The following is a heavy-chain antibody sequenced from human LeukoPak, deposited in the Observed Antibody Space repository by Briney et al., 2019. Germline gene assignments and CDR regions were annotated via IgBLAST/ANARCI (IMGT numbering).Heavy chain of an antibody. Sequence: GASVKVSCKASGYTFTSYYIDWVRQAPGQGLEWMGVINPSGGSTRYAQKFQGRVTMTGDTSTRTVYMELSSLTSADTAVYYCARGTTDDHWGQGTLVTVSS. CDR1: GYTFTSYY. CDR2: INPSGGST. D-gene: IGHD1-1*01. J-gene: IGHJ4*02. CDR3: ARGTTDDH. V-gene: IGHV1-46*01.